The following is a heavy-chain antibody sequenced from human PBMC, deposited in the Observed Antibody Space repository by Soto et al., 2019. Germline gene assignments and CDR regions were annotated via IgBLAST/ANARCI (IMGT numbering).Heavy chain of an antibody. V-gene: IGHV4-31*01. D-gene: IGHD3-10*01. J-gene: IGHJ5*02. CDR1: GGSISSGGYY. CDR2: IYYSGSP. CDR3: ARTPPKVRGGNWFDP. Sequence: QVQLQESGPGLVKPSQTLSLTCTVSGGSISSGGYYWSWIRQHPGKGLEWIGYIYYSGSPYYNPSLKCQVTISIDTPKNKFPLTLSSVNAADTAVYYGARTPPKVRGGNWFDPWGQGTLVTVSS.